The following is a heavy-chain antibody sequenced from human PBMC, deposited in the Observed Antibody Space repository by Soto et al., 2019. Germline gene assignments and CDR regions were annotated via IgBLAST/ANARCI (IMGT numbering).Heavy chain of an antibody. V-gene: IGHV4-59*12. D-gene: IGHD2-21*01. J-gene: IGHJ4*02. CDR3: EKDNVAGLFDY. CDR1: GGSISSYY. CDR2: IYYSGST. Sequence: SETLSLTCTVSGGSISSYYWSWIRQPPGKGLEWIGYIYYSGSTNYSPSLKSRVTISVDTSKNQFSLKLTSVTAADTAVYYCEKDNVAGLFDYWGQGTLVTVSS.